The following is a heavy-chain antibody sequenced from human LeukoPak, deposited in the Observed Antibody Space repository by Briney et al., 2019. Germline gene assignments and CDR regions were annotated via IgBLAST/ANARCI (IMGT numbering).Heavy chain of an antibody. CDR3: ARFVGAAHDY. D-gene: IGHD2-15*01. CDR1: GGSFSGYY. V-gene: IGHV4-34*01. CDR2: ISHSGST. J-gene: IGHJ4*02. Sequence: PSETLSLTCAVYGGSFSGYYWSWIRQPPGKGLEWIGEISHSGSTNYNPSLKSRVTISVDTSKNQFSLKLSSVTAADTAVYYCARFVGAAHDYWGQGTLVTVSS.